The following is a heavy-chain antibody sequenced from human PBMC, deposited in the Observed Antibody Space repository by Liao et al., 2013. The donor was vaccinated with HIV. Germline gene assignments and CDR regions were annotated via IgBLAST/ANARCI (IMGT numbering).Heavy chain of an antibody. CDR3: ASAKGLVEY. CDR2: ISRSGST. J-gene: IGHJ4*02. CDR1: GGSYSGYY. V-gene: IGHV4-34*01. Sequence: QVQLQESGPGLMKPSETLSLTCAVYGGSYSGYYWSWIRQPPGKGLQWIGEISRSGSTNYSPSLKSRVTISIDTSKNQFSLNLTSVTAADTATYYCASAKGLVEYWGQGTLVAVSS.